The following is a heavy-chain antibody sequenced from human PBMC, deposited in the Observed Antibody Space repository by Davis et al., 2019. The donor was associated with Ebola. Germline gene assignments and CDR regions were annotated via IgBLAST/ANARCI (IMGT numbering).Heavy chain of an antibody. D-gene: IGHD6-6*01. CDR3: ARGVSIAAYLDY. CDR2: INPNSGGT. CDR1: GYTFTGYY. Sequence: ASVKVSCKASGYTFTGYYMHWVRQAPGQGLEWMGWINPNSGGTNYAQKFQGRVTMTRDTSISTAYMELSSLRSEDTAVYYCARGVSIAAYLDYWGQGTLVTVSS. V-gene: IGHV1-2*02. J-gene: IGHJ4*02.